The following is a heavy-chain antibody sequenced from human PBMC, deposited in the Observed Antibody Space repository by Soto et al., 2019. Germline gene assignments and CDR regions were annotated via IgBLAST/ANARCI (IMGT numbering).Heavy chain of an antibody. J-gene: IGHJ4*02. CDR3: ARNDYYDSSGYNY. V-gene: IGHV3-48*02. Sequence: GESLKISCADSGFTFSSYSMNWVRQAPGKGLEWVSYISSSSSTIYYADSVKGRFTISRDNAKNSLYLQMNSLRDEDTAVYYCARNDYYDSSGYNYWGQGTLVTVSS. CDR2: ISSSSSTI. CDR1: GFTFSSYS. D-gene: IGHD3-22*01.